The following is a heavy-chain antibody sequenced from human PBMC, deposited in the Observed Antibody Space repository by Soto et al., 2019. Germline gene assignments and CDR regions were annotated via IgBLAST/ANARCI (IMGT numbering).Heavy chain of an antibody. CDR1: GFTFNTDD. CDR2: ITGSSTSI. CDR3: AKGRITLGYFDC. V-gene: IGHV3-21*04. J-gene: IGHJ4*02. D-gene: IGHD2-15*01. Sequence: PGGSLRLSCAASGFTFNTDDMNWVRQAPGKGLEWVSSITGSSTSIYYADSLKGRFTISRDNSKNTLYLQMNSLRAEDTAVYYCAKGRITLGYFDCWGQGTLVTVSS.